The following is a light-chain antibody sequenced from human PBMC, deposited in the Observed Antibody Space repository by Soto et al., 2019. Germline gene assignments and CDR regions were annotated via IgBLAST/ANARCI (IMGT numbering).Light chain of an antibody. CDR2: DAS. Sequence: ENVLTQSPSAXSXXPXXXXXXXXRASQSINTYLAWYQQKPGQAPRLLIYDASKRATGIPARFSGSGSGTNFTLTISSLEPEDFAVYYCQQRRSWQVTFGQGTRLEIK. CDR3: QQRRSWQVT. J-gene: IGKJ5*01. CDR1: QSINTY. V-gene: IGKV3D-11*02.